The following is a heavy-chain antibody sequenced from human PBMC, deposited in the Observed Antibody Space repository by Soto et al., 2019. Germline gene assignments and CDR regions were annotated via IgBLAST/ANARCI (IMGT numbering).Heavy chain of an antibody. CDR2: ISYDGSNK. CDR1: GFTFSSYG. V-gene: IGHV3-30*18. D-gene: IGHD3-22*01. CDR3: AKDSSYHYYDSSGYTMGYFDY. Sequence: QVQLVESGGGVVQPGRSLRLSCAASGFTFSSYGMHWVRQAPGKGLEWVAVISYDGSNKYYADSVKGRFTISRDNSKNTLYLQMNSLRAEDTAVYYCAKDSSYHYYDSSGYTMGYFDYWGQGTLVTVSS. J-gene: IGHJ4*02.